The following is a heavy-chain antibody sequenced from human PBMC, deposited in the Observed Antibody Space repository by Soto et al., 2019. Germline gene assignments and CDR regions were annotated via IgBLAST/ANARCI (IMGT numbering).Heavy chain of an antibody. CDR1: GGSITNYY. V-gene: IGHV4-59*08. Sequence: QVQLQESGPGLVKPSETLSLTCTVSGGSITNYYCSWFRQPPGKGLEWIGYIQYSGYSAYNLSLKRRVTVSMDTSNTPFSLMLESVTATDTAVYYCARPGFGSLHGLVDVWGQGTTVIVSS. CDR3: ARPGFGSLHGLVDV. J-gene: IGHJ6*02. CDR2: IQYSGYS. D-gene: IGHD3-10*01.